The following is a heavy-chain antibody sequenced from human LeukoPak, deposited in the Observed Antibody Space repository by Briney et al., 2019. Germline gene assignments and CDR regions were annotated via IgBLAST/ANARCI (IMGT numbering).Heavy chain of an antibody. V-gene: IGHV4-38-2*02. D-gene: IGHD1-7*01. Sequence: SETLSLTCTVSGYSISSGYYWGWIRPPPGKGLEWIGSIYHSGSTYYNPSLKSRVTISVDTSKNQFSLKLSSVTAADTAVYYCARDRVWNSLTGTRNWFDPWGQGTLVTVSS. CDR3: ARDRVWNSLTGTRNWFDP. CDR1: GYSISSGYY. J-gene: IGHJ5*02. CDR2: IYHSGST.